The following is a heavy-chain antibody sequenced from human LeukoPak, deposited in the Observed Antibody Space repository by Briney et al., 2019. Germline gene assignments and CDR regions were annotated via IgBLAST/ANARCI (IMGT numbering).Heavy chain of an antibody. V-gene: IGHV3-7*01. Sequence: GGSLRLSCAASGYIFTNYWLSWVRQAPGKGLEWLANIKQDGSERYYVDSVKGRFTISRDNAKNSLYLQMNRLRAEDTAVYYCARYTDYDLSFWGQGTLVTVSS. CDR1: GYIFTNYW. CDR2: IKQDGSER. D-gene: IGHD5-12*01. J-gene: IGHJ4*02. CDR3: ARYTDYDLSF.